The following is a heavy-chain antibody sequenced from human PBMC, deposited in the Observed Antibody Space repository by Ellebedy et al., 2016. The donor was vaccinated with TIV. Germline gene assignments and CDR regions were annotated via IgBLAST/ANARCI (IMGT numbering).Heavy chain of an antibody. CDR3: ARDRTTSGYDILAGLRVAFDI. J-gene: IGHJ3*02. CDR1: GYTFNSYG. V-gene: IGHV1-18*01. Sequence: AASVKVSCKASGYTFNSYGITWVRQAPGQGLEWMGWISGYNGNTHYTQILQGRVTLTTDTSTTTAYMELRSLRSDDTAVYYCARDRTTSGYDILAGLRVAFDIWGQGTVVTVSS. D-gene: IGHD3-9*01. CDR2: ISGYNGNT.